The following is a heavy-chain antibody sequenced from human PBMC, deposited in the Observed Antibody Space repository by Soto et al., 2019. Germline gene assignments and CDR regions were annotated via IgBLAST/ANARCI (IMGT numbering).Heavy chain of an antibody. V-gene: IGHV4-39*01. D-gene: IGHD4-17*01. J-gene: IGHJ4*02. CDR2: VYYRGRS. CDR3: VSQRTTVPTQAYFDY. CDR1: GGSVTNSSYY. Sequence: PSETLSLTCTVSGGSVTNSSYYWGWIRQSPRKGLEWIGSVYYRGRSYSKSPVKSRVTISVDTSKNRFSLSLNSVTASDTAVYFCVSQRTTVPTQAYFDYWGPGALVTVSS.